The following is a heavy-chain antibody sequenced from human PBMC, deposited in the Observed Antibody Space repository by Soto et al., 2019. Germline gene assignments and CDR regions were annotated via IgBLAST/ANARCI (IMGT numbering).Heavy chain of an antibody. V-gene: IGHV1-18*01. CDR3: ARGGDVNYYHGMDV. J-gene: IGHJ6*02. D-gene: IGHD5-12*01. Sequence: GASVKVSCKASGYTFTSYGISWVRQATGQGLEWVGWISAYNGKTNYAQNVQGRVTMTTDTSTRTAYMDLRSLRSDDTAVYYCARGGDVNYYHGMDVWGQGTTVTVSS. CDR2: ISAYNGKT. CDR1: GYTFTSYG.